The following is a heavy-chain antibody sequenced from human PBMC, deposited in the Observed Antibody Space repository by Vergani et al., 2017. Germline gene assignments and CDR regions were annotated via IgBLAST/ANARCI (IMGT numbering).Heavy chain of an antibody. J-gene: IGHJ3*02. CDR1: GFTFGDYA. D-gene: IGHD3-16*01. CDR3: TRGHLADAFDI. V-gene: IGHV3-49*04. CDR2: IRSKAYGGTT. Sequence: EVQLVESGGGLVQPGRSLRLSCTASGFTFGDYAMSWVRQAPGKGLEWVGFIRSKAYGGTTEYAASVKGRFTISRDDSKSIAYLQMNSLKTEDTAVYYCTRGHLADAFDIWGQGTMVTVSS.